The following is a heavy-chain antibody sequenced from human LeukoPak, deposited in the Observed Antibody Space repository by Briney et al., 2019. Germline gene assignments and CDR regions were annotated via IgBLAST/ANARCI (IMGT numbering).Heavy chain of an antibody. V-gene: IGHV1-2*02. CDR1: GYTFTGYY. D-gene: IGHD5-18*01. CDR3: ARGGYSSGPGIVTY. Sequence: ASVKVSCKASGYTFTGYYIHWVRQAPGQGLEWMGWINPNGGGTNYAQKFQGRVTMTRYTSIITAYMELSRLRSDDTAVYYYARGGYSSGPGIVTYWGQGTLVTVSS. J-gene: IGHJ4*02. CDR2: INPNGGGT.